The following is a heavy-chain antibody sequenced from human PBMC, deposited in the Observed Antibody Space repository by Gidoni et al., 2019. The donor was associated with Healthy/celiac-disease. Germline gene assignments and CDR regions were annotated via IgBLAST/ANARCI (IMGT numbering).Heavy chain of an antibody. D-gene: IGHD3-22*01. J-gene: IGHJ6*02. CDR3: ARDYYDSSGYYHTGDYGMDV. Sequence: YNPSLKSRVTISVDTSKNQFSLKLSSVTAADTAVYYCARDYYDSSGYYHTGDYGMDVWGQGTTVTVSS. V-gene: IGHV4-39*07.